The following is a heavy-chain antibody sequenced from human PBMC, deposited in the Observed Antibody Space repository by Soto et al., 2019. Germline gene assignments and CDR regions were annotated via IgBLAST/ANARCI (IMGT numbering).Heavy chain of an antibody. CDR2: IWYDGSNK. CDR3: AREVRTPRNYYYYGMDV. J-gene: IGHJ6*02. CDR1: GFTFSSYG. Sequence: ESGGGVVQPGRSLRLSCAASGFTFSSYGMHWVRQAPGKGLEWVAVIWYDGSNKYYADSVKGRFTISRDNSKNTLYLQMNSLRAEDTAVYYCAREVRTPRNYYYYGMDVWGQGTTVTVSS. V-gene: IGHV3-33*01. D-gene: IGHD1-1*01.